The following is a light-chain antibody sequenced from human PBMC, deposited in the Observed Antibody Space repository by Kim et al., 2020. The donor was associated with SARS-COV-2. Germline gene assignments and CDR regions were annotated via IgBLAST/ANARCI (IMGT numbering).Light chain of an antibody. CDR2: YDS. CDR3: QAGDCSRDKGV. Sequence: SYELTQPPSVSVAPGKTARITCGGHNIGGKSVHXYQQKPGQAPVLVIYYDSDRLSGIPGRFSGSNPGNLATLPTSRVEAGVGADYYCQAGDCSRDKGV. V-gene: IGLV3-21*01. CDR1: NIGGKS. J-gene: IGLJ3*02.